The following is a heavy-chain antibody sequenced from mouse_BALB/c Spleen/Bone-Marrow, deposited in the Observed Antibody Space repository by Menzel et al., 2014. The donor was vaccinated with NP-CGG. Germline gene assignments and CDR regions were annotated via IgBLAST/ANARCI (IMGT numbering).Heavy chain of an antibody. D-gene: IGHD6-1*01. CDR3: ARPTPRCFAMDY. J-gene: IGHJ4*01. V-gene: IGHV2-9*02. CDR1: GFSLTSYG. Sequence: QVQLQQSGPGLVAPSQTLSITCTVSGFSLTSYGVHWVRQPPGKGLEWLGVIWAGGSTNYNSAPMSRLNISKDNTKSQIYLKMNSLQTYDTAMYYCARPTPRCFAMDYWGQGTSVTVSS. CDR2: IWAGGST.